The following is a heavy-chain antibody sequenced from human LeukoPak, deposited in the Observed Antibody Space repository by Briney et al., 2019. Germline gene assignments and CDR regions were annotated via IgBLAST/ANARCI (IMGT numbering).Heavy chain of an antibody. CDR3: AKDEVLDY. Sequence: SLKISCAASGFTFSSYAMSWVRQAPGKGLEWVSGISWNSGSIGYADSVKGRFTISRDNAKNSLYLQMNSLRAEVTALYYCAKDEVLDYWGQGTLVTVSS. V-gene: IGHV3-9*01. J-gene: IGHJ4*02. CDR2: ISWNSGSI. CDR1: GFTFSSYA.